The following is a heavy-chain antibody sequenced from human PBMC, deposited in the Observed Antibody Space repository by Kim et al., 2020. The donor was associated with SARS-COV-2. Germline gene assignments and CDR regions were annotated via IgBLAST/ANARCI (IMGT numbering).Heavy chain of an antibody. Sequence: YADSVKGRFTISRDNSKNTLYLQMNSLRAEDTAVYYCAKDYDSYGYFDGYWGQGTLVTVSS. D-gene: IGHD5-18*01. J-gene: IGHJ4*02. CDR3: AKDYDSYGYFDGY. V-gene: IGHV3-23*01.